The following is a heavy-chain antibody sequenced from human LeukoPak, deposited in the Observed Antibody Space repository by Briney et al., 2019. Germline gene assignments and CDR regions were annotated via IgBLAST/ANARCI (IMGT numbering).Heavy chain of an antibody. CDR3: AREERDYDILTGYLGVGRFGFDP. CDR2: MYYKGNT. D-gene: IGHD3-9*01. J-gene: IGHJ5*02. CDR1: GGSINSNSHY. Sequence: KSSETLSLTCSVSGGSINSNSHYWGWIRQPPGKGLEWIGSMYYKGNTYYNPSLKSRVTISVDMSKNQFSLKLSSVTAADTAVYYCAREERDYDILTGYLGVGRFGFDPWGQGTLVTVSS. V-gene: IGHV4-39*02.